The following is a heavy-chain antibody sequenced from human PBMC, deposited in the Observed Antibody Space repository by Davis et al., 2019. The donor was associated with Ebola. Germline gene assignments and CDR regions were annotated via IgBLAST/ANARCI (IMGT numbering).Heavy chain of an antibody. CDR2: LGTSADT. Sequence: PGGSLRLSCEASGFIFSSYVMSWVRQAPGKGLEWVSTLGTSADTYYADSVKGRFTISRDNSKNTLYLQMNGLRAEDTALYFCAKDKTTVTQYWYLDLWGRGTLVTVSS. CDR3: AKDKTTVTQYWYLDL. D-gene: IGHD4-17*01. J-gene: IGHJ2*01. V-gene: IGHV3-23*01. CDR1: GFIFSSYV.